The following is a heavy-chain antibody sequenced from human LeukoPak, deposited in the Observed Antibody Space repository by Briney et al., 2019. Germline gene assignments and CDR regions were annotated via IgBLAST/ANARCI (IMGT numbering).Heavy chain of an antibody. CDR3: ARVVTMIVVVITPIDAFDI. D-gene: IGHD3-22*01. J-gene: IGHJ3*02. V-gene: IGHV4-34*01. CDR1: GGSFSGYY. CDR2: INHSGST. Sequence: SETLSLTCAVYGGSFSGYYWSWIRQPPGKGLEWIGEINHSGSTNYNPSLKSRVTISVDTSKNQFSLKLSPVTAADTAVYYCARVVTMIVVVITPIDAFDIWGQGTMVTVSS.